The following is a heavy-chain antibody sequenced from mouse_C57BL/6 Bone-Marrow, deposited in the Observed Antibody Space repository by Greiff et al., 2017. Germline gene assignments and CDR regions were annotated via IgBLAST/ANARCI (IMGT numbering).Heavy chain of an antibody. Sequence: VKLVESGPELVKPGASVKLSCKASGYTFTSYDINWVKQRPGQGLEWIGWIYPRDGSTKYNEKFKGKATLTVDTSSSTAYMELHSLTSEDSAVYFCARSTVFDYWGQGTTLTVSS. CDR1: GYTFTSYD. CDR3: ARSTVFDY. V-gene: IGHV1-85*01. CDR2: IYPRDGST. D-gene: IGHD1-1*01. J-gene: IGHJ2*01.